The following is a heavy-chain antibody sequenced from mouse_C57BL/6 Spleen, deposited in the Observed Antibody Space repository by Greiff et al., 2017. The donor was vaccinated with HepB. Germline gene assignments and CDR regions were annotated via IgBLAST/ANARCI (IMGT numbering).Heavy chain of an antibody. CDR1: GYSITSGYY. Sequence: EVKLLESGPGLVKPSQSLSLTCSVTGYSITSGYYWNWIRQFPGNKLEWMGYISYDGSNNYNPSLKNRISITRDTSKNQFFLKLNSVTTEDTATYYCARDDYGTEAMDYWGQGTSVTVSS. CDR2: ISYDGSN. CDR3: ARDDYGTEAMDY. D-gene: IGHD1-1*01. J-gene: IGHJ4*01. V-gene: IGHV3-6*01.